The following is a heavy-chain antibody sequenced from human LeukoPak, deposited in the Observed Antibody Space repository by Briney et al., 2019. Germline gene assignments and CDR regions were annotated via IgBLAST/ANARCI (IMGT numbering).Heavy chain of an antibody. J-gene: IGHJ4*02. Sequence: GGSLRLSCAASGFTFSSYGMSWVRQAPGKGLEWVSAISGSGGSTYYADSVKGRFTISRDNSKNTLYLQMNSLRAEDTAVYYCAKKSYYGSGNFDYWGQGTLVTVSS. V-gene: IGHV3-23*01. CDR3: AKKSYYGSGNFDY. CDR2: ISGSGGST. D-gene: IGHD3-10*01. CDR1: GFTFSSYG.